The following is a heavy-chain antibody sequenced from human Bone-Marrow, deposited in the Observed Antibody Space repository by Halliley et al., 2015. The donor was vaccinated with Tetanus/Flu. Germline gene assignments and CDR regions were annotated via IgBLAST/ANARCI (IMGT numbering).Heavy chain of an antibody. D-gene: IGHD6-19*01. J-gene: IGHJ4*02. CDR1: GGSISSSSYY. Sequence: TLSLTCTVSGGSISSSSYYWGWVRQPPGKGLEYTGSIYYSGSTYYNPSLKSRVTISVDTSNNQFSLNLSSVTAADRAVYYCARHISSGWPYFDYWGQGTLVTVSS. CDR2: IYYSGST. CDR3: ARHISSGWPYFDY. V-gene: IGHV4-39*01.